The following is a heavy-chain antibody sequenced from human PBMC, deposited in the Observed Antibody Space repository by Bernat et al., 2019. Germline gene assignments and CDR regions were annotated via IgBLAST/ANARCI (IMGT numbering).Heavy chain of an antibody. CDR3: ARGPHNYYAAEGRFDP. J-gene: IGHJ5*02. V-gene: IGHV1-2*02. D-gene: IGHD3-10*01. CDR2: INPNTGST. Sequence: QVQLVQSGAEVKTPGASVKVSCKASGYTFTAYCIHWVLQAPVQGLEWMGWINPNTGSTNFSQNCHGSVAMSRDTTTSTTYMESSSLRSDDTALYDCARGPHNYYAAEGRFDPWGQGTLVTVSS. CDR1: GYTFTAYC.